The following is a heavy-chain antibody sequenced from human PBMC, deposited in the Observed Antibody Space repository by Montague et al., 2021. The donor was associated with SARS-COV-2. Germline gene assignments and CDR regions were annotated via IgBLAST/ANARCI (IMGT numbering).Heavy chain of an antibody. J-gene: IGHJ5*02. CDR2: IYDSGST. CDR1: GDSVISDKYY. V-gene: IGHV4-61*01. D-gene: IGHD3-22*01. Sequence: SETLSLTCTVTGDSVISDKYYWSWIRQPPGKGLEWIGFIYDSGSTSYNPFLHSRVTITIDTSKNQFSLNLVSVTPADTAVYYCVKGSGYPWGQGTLVTVSS. CDR3: VKGSGYP.